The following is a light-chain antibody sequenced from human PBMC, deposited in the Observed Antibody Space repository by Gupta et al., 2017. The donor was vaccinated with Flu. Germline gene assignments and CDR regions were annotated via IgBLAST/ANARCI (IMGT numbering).Light chain of an antibody. Sequence: SPVTASVGDRIPITCRARKSITHYLNWYQQKPGKAPKLLIYAAFSLQSGVPARFSGSGSGTDFTLTISSLQPEDVATYYWQQSNCTTLTFGEGTKVEIK. V-gene: IGKV1-39*01. CDR1: KSITHY. CDR2: AAF. J-gene: IGKJ4*02. CDR3: QQSNCTTLT.